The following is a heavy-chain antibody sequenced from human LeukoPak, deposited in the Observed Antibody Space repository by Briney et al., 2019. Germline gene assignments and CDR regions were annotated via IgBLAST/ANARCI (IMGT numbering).Heavy chain of an antibody. J-gene: IGHJ4*02. V-gene: IGHV3-64*02. CDR2: ISTDGATT. Sequence: HPGGSLRLSCAASGFTFSSYAMHWVRQAPGKGLEYVSVISTDGATTYYADSVKGRFTVSRDNSKNTVYLQMASLRAEDMAVYYCARAPQGTYYPDYWGQGTLVTVSS. D-gene: IGHD3-10*01. CDR3: ARAPQGTYYPDY. CDR1: GFTFSSYA.